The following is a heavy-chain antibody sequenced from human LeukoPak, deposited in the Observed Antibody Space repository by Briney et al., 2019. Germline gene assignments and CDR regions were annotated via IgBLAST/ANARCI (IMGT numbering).Heavy chain of an antibody. CDR1: GFTFSSSA. D-gene: IGHD3-10*01. V-gene: IGHV3-23*01. CDR2: ISGSGGST. J-gene: IGHJ4*02. CDR3: AKWGWEVRGEDY. Sequence: PGGSLRLSCAASGFTFSSSAMSWVRQAPGKGLEWVSAISGSGGSTYYADSVKGRFTISRDNSKNTLYLQMNSLRAEDTAVYYCAKWGWEVRGEDYWGQGTLVTVSS.